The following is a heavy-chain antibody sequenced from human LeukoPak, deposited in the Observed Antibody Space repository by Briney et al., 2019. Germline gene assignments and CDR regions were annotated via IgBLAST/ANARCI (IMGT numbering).Heavy chain of an antibody. CDR2: INPNSGGT. CDR3: ARAHGSGSYYRKQPRPIDY. CDR1: GYTFTGYY. J-gene: IGHJ4*02. V-gene: IGHV1-2*02. D-gene: IGHD3-10*01. Sequence: ASVKVSCKASGYTFTGYYMHWVRQAPGQGLEWMGWINPNSGGTNYAQKFQGRVTMTRDTPISTAYMELSRLRSDDTAVYYCARAHGSGSYYRKQPRPIDYWGQGTLVTVSS.